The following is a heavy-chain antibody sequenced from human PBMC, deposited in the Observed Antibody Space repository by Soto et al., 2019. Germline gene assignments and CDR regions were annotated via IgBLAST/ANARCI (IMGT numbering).Heavy chain of an antibody. V-gene: IGHV4-39*01. Sequence: QLQLQESGPGLVKPSETLSLTCTVSGGSISSSSYYWGWIRQPPGKGLEWIGSIYYSGSTYYNPSLMNRVTISVDTSKNQFSLNLSYVTAADTAVYYCARRRGGTLWFGELLDDYWGQGTLVTVSS. J-gene: IGHJ4*02. CDR1: GGSISSSSYY. CDR3: ARRRGGTLWFGELLDDY. D-gene: IGHD3-10*01. CDR2: IYYSGST.